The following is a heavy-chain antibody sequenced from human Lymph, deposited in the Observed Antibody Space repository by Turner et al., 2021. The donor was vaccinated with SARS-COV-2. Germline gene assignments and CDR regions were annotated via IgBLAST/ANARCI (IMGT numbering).Heavy chain of an antibody. CDR3: ARVLWLRGMFDY. CDR1: GGTFSSYA. CDR2: IIPILGIA. Sequence: QVQLVQSGAEVKKPGSSVKVSCKASGGTFSSYAISWVRQAPGQGLEWMGRIIPILGIANYAQKFQGRVTITADKSTSTAYMELSSLRSEDTAVYYCARVLWLRGMFDYWGQGTLVTVSA. D-gene: IGHD5-18*01. J-gene: IGHJ4*02. V-gene: IGHV1-69*04.